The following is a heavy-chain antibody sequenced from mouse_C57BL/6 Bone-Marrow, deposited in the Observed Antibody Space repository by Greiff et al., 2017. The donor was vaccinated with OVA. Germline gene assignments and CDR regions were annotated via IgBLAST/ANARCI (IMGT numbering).Heavy chain of an antibody. CDR1: GYTFTSYD. J-gene: IGHJ3*01. CDR3: ATYGLRGWFAY. V-gene: IGHV1-85*01. D-gene: IGHD1-1*02. Sequence: VQLQQSGPELVKPGASVKLSCKASGYTFTSYDINWVKQRPGKGLEWIGWIYPSDGSTKYNEKFKGKATLTVDTSSSTAYLELHSLTSADSAVYFCATYGLRGWFAYWGQGTLVTVSA. CDR2: IYPSDGST.